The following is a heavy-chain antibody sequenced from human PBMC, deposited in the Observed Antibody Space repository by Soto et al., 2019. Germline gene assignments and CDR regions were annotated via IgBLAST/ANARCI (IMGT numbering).Heavy chain of an antibody. D-gene: IGHD2-15*01. CDR1: GYTFASYG. CDR2: ISAYNGNT. V-gene: IGHV1-18*01. Sequence: ASVKVSCKASGYTFASYGISWVRQAPGQGLEWMGWISAYNGNTNYAQKLQGRVTMTTDTSTSTAYMELRSLRSDDTAVYYCARVMRGTRYYGMDVWGQGTTVTVSS. J-gene: IGHJ6*02. CDR3: ARVMRGTRYYGMDV.